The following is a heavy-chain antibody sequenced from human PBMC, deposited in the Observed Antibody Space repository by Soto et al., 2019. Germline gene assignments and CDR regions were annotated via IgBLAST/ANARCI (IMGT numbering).Heavy chain of an antibody. CDR1: GGSITTSSYY. CDR3: ARQGDASGFYFEY. D-gene: IGHD2-2*01. J-gene: IGHJ4*02. Sequence: QLQLQESGPGLVKPSENLPLTCTVSGGSITTSSYYWAWIRQSPGKGLEWIASGFYSGATYYNPYLMSRVTISADKSKNQFALNLESVTAADTAVYYCARQGDASGFYFEYWGQGTLVTASS. CDR2: GFYSGAT. V-gene: IGHV4-39*01.